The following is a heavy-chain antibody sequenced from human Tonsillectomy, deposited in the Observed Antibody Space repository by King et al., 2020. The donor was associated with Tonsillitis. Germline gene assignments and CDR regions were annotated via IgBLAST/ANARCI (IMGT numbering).Heavy chain of an antibody. D-gene: IGHD3-16*01. CDR2: IPFDISNE. Sequence: WVRQAPGKGLEWVTFIPFDISNEYYADSVKGRFAISRDNSKNTLYLQLNSRRAEDTAVYYCATDGGYGDLNYWGQGTLVTVSS. V-gene: IGHV3-30*02. CDR3: ATDGGYGDLNY. J-gene: IGHJ4*02.